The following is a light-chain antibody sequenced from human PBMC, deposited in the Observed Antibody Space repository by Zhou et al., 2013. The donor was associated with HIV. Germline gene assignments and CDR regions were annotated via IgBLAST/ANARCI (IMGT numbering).Light chain of an antibody. Sequence: EIVLTQSPDTLSLSPGERATLSCRASQSVSSYLAWYQQKPGQAPRLLIYDASNRATGIPARFSGSGSGTDFTLTIRSLEPEDFAVYYCQQRSIWITFGQGTRLEIK. CDR3: QQRSIWIT. CDR1: QSVSSY. J-gene: IGKJ5*01. CDR2: DAS. V-gene: IGKV3-11*01.